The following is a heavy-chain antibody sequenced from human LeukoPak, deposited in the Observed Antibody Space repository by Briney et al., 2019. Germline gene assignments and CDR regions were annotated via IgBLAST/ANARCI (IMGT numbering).Heavy chain of an antibody. CDR3: ARHDCDSSRCSVNWFDP. CDR1: GGSVSSGSYY. CDR2: IYYSGST. V-gene: IGHV4-61*01. D-gene: IGHD2/OR15-2a*01. J-gene: IGHJ5*02. Sequence: SETLSLTCTVSGGSVSSGSYYWSWIRQPPGKGLEWIGYIYYSGSTNYNPSLRSRLTISVDTSRNQFSLKLSSVTAADTAVYYCARHDCDSSRCSVNWFDPWGQGTLVTVSS.